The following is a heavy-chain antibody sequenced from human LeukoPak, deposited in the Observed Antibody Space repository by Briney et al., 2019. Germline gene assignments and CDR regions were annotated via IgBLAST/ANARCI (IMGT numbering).Heavy chain of an antibody. D-gene: IGHD5-18*01. CDR3: ARDLSGVTGYTYGRGIDY. V-gene: IGHV3-7*01. CDR2: IKKDGSEK. Sequence: AGGSLRLSCAASGFTFNNFAMSWVRQAPGKGLEWVANIKKDGSEKYYVDSVKGRFTISRDNAKTSLYLQMNSLRAEDTAVYYCARDLSGVTGYTYGRGIDYWGQGTLVTVSS. CDR1: GFTFNNFA. J-gene: IGHJ4*02.